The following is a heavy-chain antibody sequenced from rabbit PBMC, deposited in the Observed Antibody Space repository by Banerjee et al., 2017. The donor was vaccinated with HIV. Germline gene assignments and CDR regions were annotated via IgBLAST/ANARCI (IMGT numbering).Heavy chain of an antibody. CDR3: ASPYAGYAGYGSFNL. V-gene: IGHV1S40*01. D-gene: IGHD7-1*01. Sequence: QSLEESGGDLVKPGASLTLTCTASGFSFSSSYYMCWVRQAPGKGLEWIACIYAGSSGSTYYASWAKGRFTISKTSSTTVTLQMTSLTAADTATYFCASPYAGYAGYGSFNLWGQGTLVTVS. CDR2: IYAGSSGST. CDR1: GFSFSSSYY. J-gene: IGHJ4*01.